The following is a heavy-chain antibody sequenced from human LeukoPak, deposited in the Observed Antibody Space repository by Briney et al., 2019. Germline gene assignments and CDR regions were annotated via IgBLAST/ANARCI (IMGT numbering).Heavy chain of an antibody. CDR2: IYYSGST. CDR3: ARGKVTTVIVRGFDP. D-gene: IGHD4-11*01. Sequence: SSETLSLTCTVSGGSISSGGYYWSWIRQHPGKGLEWIGYIYYSGSTYYNPSLKSRVTISVDTSKNQFSLKLSSVTAADTAVYYCARGKVTTVIVRGFDPWGQGTLVTVSS. CDR1: GGSISSGGYY. J-gene: IGHJ5*02. V-gene: IGHV4-31*03.